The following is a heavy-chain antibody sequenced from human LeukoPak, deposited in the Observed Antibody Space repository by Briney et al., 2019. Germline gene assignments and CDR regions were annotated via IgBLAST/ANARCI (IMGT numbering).Heavy chain of an antibody. CDR2: IYHTGST. V-gene: IGHV4-59*11. CDR1: GGSLTSHY. D-gene: IGHD4-23*01. J-gene: IGHJ4*02. CDR3: AREGRWGMKYYFDF. Sequence: SETLSLTCNISGGSLTSHYWSWVRQSPEKGLEWIGQIYHTGSTLYNPSLRSRFAMSVDTSKNKFFLNVKSVTAADTAVYYCAREGRWGMKYYFDFWGQGTLVIVSS.